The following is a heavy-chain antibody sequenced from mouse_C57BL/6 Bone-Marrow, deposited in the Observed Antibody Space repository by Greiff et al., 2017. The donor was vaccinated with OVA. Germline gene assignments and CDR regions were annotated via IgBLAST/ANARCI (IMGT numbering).Heavy chain of an antibody. CDR1: GYTFTSYG. CDR2: IYPRSGNT. D-gene: IGHD1-1*01. CDR3: ARSLYYYGSSWYFDV. J-gene: IGHJ1*03. V-gene: IGHV1-81*01. Sequence: LVESGAELARPGASVKLSCKASGYTFTSYGISWVKQRTGQGLEWIGEIYPRSGNTYYNEKFKGKATLTADKSSSTAYMELRSLTSEDSAVYFCARSLYYYGSSWYFDVWGTGTTVTVSS.